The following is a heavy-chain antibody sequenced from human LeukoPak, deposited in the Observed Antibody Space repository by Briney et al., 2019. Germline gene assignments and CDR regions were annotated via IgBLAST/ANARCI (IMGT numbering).Heavy chain of an antibody. CDR1: GFTFSNYG. J-gene: IGHJ3*02. V-gene: IGHV3-NL1*01. CDR3: ARGGSYLSAFDI. D-gene: IGHD1-26*01. CDR2: IYSGGST. Sequence: PGGPLRLSCTASGFTFSNYGMHWVRQAPGKGLEWVSIIYSGGSTFYADSVKGRFTISRDNSKNTLYLQMNSLRAEDTAVYYCARGGSYLSAFDIWGQGTMVTVSS.